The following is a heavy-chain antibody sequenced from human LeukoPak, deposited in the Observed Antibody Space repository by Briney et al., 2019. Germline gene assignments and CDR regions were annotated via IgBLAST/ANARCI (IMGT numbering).Heavy chain of an antibody. CDR1: GGSFSGYY. Sequence: SETLSLTCAVYGGSFSGYYWSWIRQPPGKGLEWIGEINHSGSTNYNPSLKSRVTISVDTSKNQFSLKLSSVTAADTAVYYCAREARVYGSGSYRPLFDYWGQGTLVTVSS. D-gene: IGHD3-10*01. V-gene: IGHV4-34*01. J-gene: IGHJ4*02. CDR3: AREARVYGSGSYRPLFDY. CDR2: INHSGST.